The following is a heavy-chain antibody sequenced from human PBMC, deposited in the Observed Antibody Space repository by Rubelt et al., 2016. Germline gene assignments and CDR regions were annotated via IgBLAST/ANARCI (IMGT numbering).Heavy chain of an antibody. Sequence: QLQLQESGPGLVKPSETLALTCIVSGGSISRYYWSWIRQPPGKGLAWIGSTSYIGGTYNNPSPQRHVTTSVDTSESKFSLWLRAVTAAGTAVYYWATVRRSPGSGTYYPNWFDPWGQGTLVTVSS. J-gene: IGHJ5*02. CDR1: GGSISRYY. V-gene: IGHV4-39*07. CDR3: ATVRRSPGSGTYYPNWFDP. D-gene: IGHD3-10*01. CDR2: TSYIGGT.